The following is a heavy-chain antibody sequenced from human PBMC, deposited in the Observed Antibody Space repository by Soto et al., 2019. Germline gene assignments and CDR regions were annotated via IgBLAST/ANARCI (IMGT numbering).Heavy chain of an antibody. CDR2: FDPEDDAT. CDR3: ASYGDYFDY. J-gene: IGHJ4*02. Sequence: ASVTVSCKVSGYTLTELYIHWVRQAPGKGLEWMGGFDPEDDATIYAQNFQGRVTMTEDTSTDTAYMELSSLRSEDTAVYYCASYGDYFDYWGQGTLVTVSS. V-gene: IGHV1-24*01. D-gene: IGHD4-17*01. CDR1: GYTLTELY.